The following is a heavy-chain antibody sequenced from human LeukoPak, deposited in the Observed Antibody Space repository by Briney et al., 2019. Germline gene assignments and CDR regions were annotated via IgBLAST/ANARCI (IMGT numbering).Heavy chain of an antibody. CDR3: ASGSLMYYYDSSGRPFDY. V-gene: IGHV3-74*01. J-gene: IGHJ4*02. Sequence: PGGSLRLSCAASGFTFSSYWMHWVRQAPAKGLAGVSRINSVGSSKIYADSVKDRFNISRDNAKNTLFLQMDSLRDDYTAVYYCASGSLMYYYDSSGRPFDYWGQGTLVTVSS. CDR2: INSVGSSK. D-gene: IGHD3-22*01. CDR1: GFTFSSYW.